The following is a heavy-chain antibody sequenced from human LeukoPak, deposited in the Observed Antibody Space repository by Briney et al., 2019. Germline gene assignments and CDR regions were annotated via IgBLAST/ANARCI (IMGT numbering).Heavy chain of an antibody. CDR1: GFTFSSTY. V-gene: IGHV3-7*02. CDR3: ARMQGVRWIFDY. CDR2: IKQDGSEK. D-gene: IGHD3-10*02. Sequence: GGSPRPSFSRSGFTFSSTYMSWVRQAPGKGLEWVANIKQDGSEKYYVDSVKGRFTISRDNAQNSLYLQMNSLRAEDAALYCCARMQGVRWIFDYWGQGTLVTVSS. J-gene: IGHJ4*02.